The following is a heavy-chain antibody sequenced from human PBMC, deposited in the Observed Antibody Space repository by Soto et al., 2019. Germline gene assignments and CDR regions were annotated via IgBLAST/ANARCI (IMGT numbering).Heavy chain of an antibody. J-gene: IGHJ4*01. V-gene: IGHV3-23*01. Sequence: GGSLRISCAASGFTFSSYAMSWVRQAPGKGLEWVSAISGSGGSTYYADSVKGRFTISRDNSKNTLYLQMNSLRAEDTAAYYCAKIVGATVKPLFDYWGQGTLVTVSS. CDR1: GFTFSSYA. CDR3: AKIVGATVKPLFDY. CDR2: ISGSGGST. D-gene: IGHD1-26*01.